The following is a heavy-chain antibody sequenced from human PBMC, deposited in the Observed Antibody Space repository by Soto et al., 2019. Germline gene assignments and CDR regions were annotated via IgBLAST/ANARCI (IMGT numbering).Heavy chain of an antibody. D-gene: IGHD3-3*01. CDR2: IYWDDDK. J-gene: IGHJ4*02. CDR3: AHRILRTVFGLVTTTAIYFDF. CDR1: GFSLTTSGVG. Sequence: QITLNESGPTVVKPAETLTLTCIFSGFSLTTSGVGVGWIRQSPGKAPEWLALIYWDDDKRYSASLKSRLTITKDPSKNQVVLTMASVDPADTATYYCAHRILRTVFGLVTTTAIYFDFWGQGTPVVVSS. V-gene: IGHV2-5*02.